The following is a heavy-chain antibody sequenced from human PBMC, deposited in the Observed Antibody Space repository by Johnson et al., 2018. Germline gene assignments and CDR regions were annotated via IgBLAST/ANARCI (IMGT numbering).Heavy chain of an antibody. Sequence: QVQLQQWGAGLLKXSETLSLXCAVYGGSFSGYYWSWIRQPPGTGLEWIGEINHSGSTNYTPSLKGRVTMSLNTSKNQFSLKLTSVTSADTAVYFCARGRRKKMVRGTTNLYLDQYHDYMDVWDKGTTVTVSS. J-gene: IGHJ6*03. D-gene: IGHD3-10*01. CDR1: GGSFSGYY. CDR2: INHSGST. CDR3: ARGRRKKMVRGTTNLYLDQYHDYMDV. V-gene: IGHV4-34*01.